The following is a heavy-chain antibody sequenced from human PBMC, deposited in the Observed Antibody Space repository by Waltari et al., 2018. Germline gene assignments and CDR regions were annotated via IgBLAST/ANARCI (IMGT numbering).Heavy chain of an antibody. J-gene: IGHJ1*01. Sequence: QVQLQESGPGLVKPSETLSLTCTVSGGSIISYYWSWIRQPAGKGLEWIGRIYPGATPYYNPSLQTRIMMSVDTSQNQFSLKLTSVTAADTAVYYCARRLGFGVRYFQHWGQGTLVTVSS. CDR2: IYPGATP. V-gene: IGHV4-4*07. D-gene: IGHD3-10*01. CDR1: GGSIISYY. CDR3: ARRLGFGVRYFQH.